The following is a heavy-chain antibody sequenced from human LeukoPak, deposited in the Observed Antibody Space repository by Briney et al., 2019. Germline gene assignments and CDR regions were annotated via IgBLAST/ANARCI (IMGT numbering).Heavy chain of an antibody. D-gene: IGHD6-13*01. CDR1: GYTFTSYG. Sequence: ASVKVSCKASGYTFTSYGISWVRQAPGQGLEWMGWISAYNGNTNYAQELQGRVTMTTDTSTSTAYMELRSLRSDDTAVYYCARDSATGYSEDWFDPWGQGTLVTVSS. J-gene: IGHJ5*02. CDR2: ISAYNGNT. V-gene: IGHV1-18*01. CDR3: ARDSATGYSEDWFDP.